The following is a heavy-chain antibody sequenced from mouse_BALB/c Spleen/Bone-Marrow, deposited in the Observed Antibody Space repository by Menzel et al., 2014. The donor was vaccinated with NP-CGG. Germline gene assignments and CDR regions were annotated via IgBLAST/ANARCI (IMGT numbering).Heavy chain of an antibody. V-gene: IGHV7-3*02. CDR2: IRNKANGYTT. J-gene: IGHJ3*01. Sequence: EVKLMESGGGLVRPGGSLRLSCATSGFTFTDYYMSWVRQPPGKALEWLGFIRNKANGYTTEYSASVKGRFTISRDNSQSILYLQMNTLRAEDSATYYCATGWFAYWGQGTLVTVSA. CDR1: GFTFTDYY. CDR3: ATGWFAY.